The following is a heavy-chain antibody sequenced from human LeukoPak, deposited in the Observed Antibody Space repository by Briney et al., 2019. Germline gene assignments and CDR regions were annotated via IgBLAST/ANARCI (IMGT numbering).Heavy chain of an antibody. CDR2: ISWNSGST. D-gene: IGHD3-22*01. J-gene: IGHJ4*02. V-gene: IGHV3-20*04. CDR1: GFTFDNYA. CDR3: AREKPFYDSSGYYYPIAFDY. Sequence: GGSLRLSCAASGFTFDNYAMHWVRQAPGKGLEWVSGISWNSGSTGYADSVKGRFTIARDNAKNSLYLQMNSLRAEDTALYYCAREKPFYDSSGYYYPIAFDYWGQGTLVTVSS.